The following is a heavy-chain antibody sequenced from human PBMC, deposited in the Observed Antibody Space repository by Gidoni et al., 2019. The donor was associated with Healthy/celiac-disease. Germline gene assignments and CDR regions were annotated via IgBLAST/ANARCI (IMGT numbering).Heavy chain of an antibody. J-gene: IGHJ4*02. CDR3: ASGARLVQDYFDY. Sequence: EVHLVQSGAEGKKPGESLKLSCKGSGYSFTSYWIGWVRQMPGKGLEWMGFIYPGDSDTRYSPSFQGQVTISADKSISTAYLQWSSLKASDTAMYYCASGARLVQDYFDYWGQGTLVTVSS. V-gene: IGHV5-51*01. D-gene: IGHD6-19*01. CDR2: IYPGDSDT. CDR1: GYSFTSYW.